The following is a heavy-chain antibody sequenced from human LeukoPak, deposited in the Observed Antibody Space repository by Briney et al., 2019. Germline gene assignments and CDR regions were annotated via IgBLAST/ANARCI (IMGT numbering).Heavy chain of an antibody. D-gene: IGHD6-19*01. J-gene: IGHJ5*02. CDR3: ASLFRYSSGWRENWFDP. CDR2: IYPGDSDT. CDR1: GYSFTSYW. Sequence: GESLKISCKGSGYSFTSYWIGWVRQMPGKGLEWMGIIYPGDSDTRYSPSFQGQVTISADKSISTAYLQWSSLKASDTAMYYCASLFRYSSGWRENWFDPWGQGTLVTVSS. V-gene: IGHV5-51*01.